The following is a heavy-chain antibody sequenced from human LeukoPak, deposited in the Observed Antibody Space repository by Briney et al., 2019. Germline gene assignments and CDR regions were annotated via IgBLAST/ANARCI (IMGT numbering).Heavy chain of an antibody. J-gene: IGHJ4*02. CDR3: ARDKWLQGGVFDY. CDR2: IKQEGSEK. Sequence: PGGSLRLSCAASGLTFSSYWMSWVRQAPGKGLEWVANIKQEGSEKYYVDSVKGRFTISRDNAENSPYLQMNSLRAEDTAVYYCARDKWLQGGVFDYWGQGTLVTVSS. D-gene: IGHD5-24*01. CDR1: GLTFSSYW. V-gene: IGHV3-7*01.